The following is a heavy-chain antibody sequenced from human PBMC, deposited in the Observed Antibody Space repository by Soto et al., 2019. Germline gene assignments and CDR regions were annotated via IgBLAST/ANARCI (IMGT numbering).Heavy chain of an antibody. V-gene: IGHV1-3*01. J-gene: IGHJ5*02. CDR3: VRRHVSATGIDWFDP. CDR1: GYTFTRYG. D-gene: IGHD6-13*01. CDR2: INAANGDT. Sequence: ASVKVSCKASGYTFTRYGIHWVRQAPGQRLEWMGWINAANGDTKYSPKFQGRVTITRDTSASTAYMELSSLRSEDTAVYYCVRRHVSATGIDWFDPWGQGTLVTVSS.